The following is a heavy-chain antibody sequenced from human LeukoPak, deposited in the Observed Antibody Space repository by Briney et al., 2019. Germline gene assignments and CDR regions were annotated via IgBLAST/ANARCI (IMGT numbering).Heavy chain of an antibody. CDR1: GYTFASYG. D-gene: IGHD1-14*01. Sequence: EASVRVSCKTSGYTFASYGFSWVRQAPGQGLGWRGWISAYNGHTNYAQKFQGRVTMTTDTSTTAASMELRSLRPDDTAVYYCASRNNRDAFDVWGQGTLVTVSS. V-gene: IGHV1-18*01. CDR2: ISAYNGHT. J-gene: IGHJ3*01. CDR3: ASRNNRDAFDV.